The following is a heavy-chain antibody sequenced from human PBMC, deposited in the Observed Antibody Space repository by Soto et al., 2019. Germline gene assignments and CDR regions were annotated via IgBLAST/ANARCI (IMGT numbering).Heavy chain of an antibody. D-gene: IGHD4-17*01. Sequence: SGPTLVNPTETLTLTCYFSGFSLSTNGVGVGWIRQPPGKTLEWLAMIYWDDDKVYRPSLMSRPTVTKDSSKNEVVLTMTNMDPVDTATYYCVYSSLYGGDFWGQGTLVTVSS. J-gene: IGHJ4*02. V-gene: IGHV2-5*02. CDR2: IYWDDDK. CDR3: VYSSLYGGDF. CDR1: GFSLSTNGVG.